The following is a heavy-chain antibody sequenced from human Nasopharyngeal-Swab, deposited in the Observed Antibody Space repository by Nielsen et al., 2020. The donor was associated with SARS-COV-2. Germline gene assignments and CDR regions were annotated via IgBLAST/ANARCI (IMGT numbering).Heavy chain of an antibody. Sequence: WIRQPPGKGLEWIGSIYYRGSTYYTPSLKSRVTISVHTSKNQFSLKLSSVTAADTAVYYCARLYPGDWFDPWGQGTLVTVSS. CDR2: IYYRGST. CDR3: ARLYPGDWFDP. J-gene: IGHJ5*02. V-gene: IGHV4-39*01. D-gene: IGHD2-2*02.